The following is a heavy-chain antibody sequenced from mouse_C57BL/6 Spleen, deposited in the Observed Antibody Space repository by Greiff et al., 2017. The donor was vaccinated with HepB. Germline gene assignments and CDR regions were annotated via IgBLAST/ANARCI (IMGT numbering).Heavy chain of an antibody. V-gene: IGHV1-82*01. J-gene: IGHJ1*03. CDR1: GYAFSSSW. CDR2: IYPGDGDT. Sequence: QVHVKQSGPELVKPGASVKISCKASGYAFSSSWMNWVKQRPGKGLEWIGRIYPGDGDTNYNGKFKGKATLTADKSSSTAYMQLSSLTSEDSVVYFCARSHSSYRYFDVWGTGTTVTVSS. D-gene: IGHD1-1*01. CDR3: ARSHSSYRYFDV.